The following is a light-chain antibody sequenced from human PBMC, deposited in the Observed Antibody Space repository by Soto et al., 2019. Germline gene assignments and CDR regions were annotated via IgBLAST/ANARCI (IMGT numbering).Light chain of an antibody. Sequence: EIVMTQSPATLSVSPGERATLSCRATQSVSHNLAWYQQKPGQAPRLLIYLASTRATGIPARFSGSGSGTEFTLTISSLQSEDFAVYYCQQYNNWPPTTFGQGTRLEIK. CDR2: LAS. CDR1: QSVSHN. J-gene: IGKJ5*01. V-gene: IGKV3D-15*01. CDR3: QQYNNWPPTT.